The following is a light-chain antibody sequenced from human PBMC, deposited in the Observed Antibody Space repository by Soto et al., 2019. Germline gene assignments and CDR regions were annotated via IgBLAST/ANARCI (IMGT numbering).Light chain of an antibody. CDR3: QQYNIYPWT. Sequence: DIQMTQSPSTLSASVGDGVTITCRASQSISNRLAWYQQRPGKGPKYLIYDASTLDSGDPSRFSGSGSGTEFTLSISSLQPDDFATYYCQQYNIYPWTFGQGTKVDI. CDR1: QSISNR. V-gene: IGKV1-5*01. J-gene: IGKJ1*01. CDR2: DAS.